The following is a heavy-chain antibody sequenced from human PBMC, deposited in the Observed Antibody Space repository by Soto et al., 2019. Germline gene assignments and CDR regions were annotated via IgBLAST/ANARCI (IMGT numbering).Heavy chain of an antibody. CDR2: ISGSGDST. J-gene: IGHJ3*02. Sequence: GGSLRLSCASSGCTFSSYAMSLVRQAPGKGLEWVSEISGSGDSTYYADSVKGRFTISRDNFKSTLYLHMNSLRAEDTAVYYCAKNGYCSSTNCYAAFDIWGQGTMVTVSS. CDR3: AKNGYCSSTNCYAAFDI. CDR1: GCTFSSYA. D-gene: IGHD2-2*03. V-gene: IGHV3-23*01.